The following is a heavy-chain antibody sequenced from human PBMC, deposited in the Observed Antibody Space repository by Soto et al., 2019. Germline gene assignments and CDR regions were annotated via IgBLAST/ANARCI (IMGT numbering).Heavy chain of an antibody. CDR1: GGSIDSYH. Sequence: SETLSLTCTVSGGSIDSYHWNYIRQPAGKGLEWIGRTYTSGSTTYNPSLKSRVTMSVDTSKNQFSLKLSSVTAADTAVYYCARGDCSGGSCYVFDYWGQGTLVTVSS. J-gene: IGHJ4*02. CDR2: TYTSGST. D-gene: IGHD2-15*01. V-gene: IGHV4-4*07. CDR3: ARGDCSGGSCYVFDY.